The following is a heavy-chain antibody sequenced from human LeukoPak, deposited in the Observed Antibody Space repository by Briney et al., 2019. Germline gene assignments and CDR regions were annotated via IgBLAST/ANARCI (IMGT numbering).Heavy chain of an antibody. D-gene: IGHD4-17*01. CDR2: ISSSSSTI. Sequence: GGSLRLSCAASGFTFSSYSMNWVRQAPGKGLEWVSYISSSSSTIYYADSVKGRFTISRDNAKNSLYLQMNSLRAEDTAVYYCAREGPYGDYYFDYWGQGTLVTVSS. J-gene: IGHJ4*02. V-gene: IGHV3-48*01. CDR3: AREGPYGDYYFDY. CDR1: GFTFSSYS.